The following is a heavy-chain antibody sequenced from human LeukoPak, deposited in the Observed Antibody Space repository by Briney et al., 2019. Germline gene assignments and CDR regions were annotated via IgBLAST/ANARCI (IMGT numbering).Heavy chain of an antibody. CDR2: ISGGGDGT. V-gene: IGHV3-23*01. CDR3: AKRDTAMEKGPEY. J-gene: IGHJ4*02. D-gene: IGHD5-18*01. CDR1: GFTFSSYA. Sequence: PGGSLRLSCAASGFTFSSYAMSWVRQAPGKGLEWVSAISGGGDGTYYGDSVKGRFTISRDNSKNTLYLQMNSLRAEDTAVYYCAKRDTAMEKGPEYWGRGTLVTVSS.